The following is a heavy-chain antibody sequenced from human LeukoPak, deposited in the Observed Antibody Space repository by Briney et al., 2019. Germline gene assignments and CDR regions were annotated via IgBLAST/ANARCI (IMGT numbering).Heavy chain of an antibody. CDR2: ISYDGSNK. J-gene: IGHJ4*02. CDR3: ARDHSGFGGYGDYVGIENYFDY. V-gene: IGHV3-30*03. D-gene: IGHD4-17*01. Sequence: PGGSLRLSCAASGFTFSNYWMTWVRQAPGKGLEWVAVISYDGSNKYYADSVKGRFTISRDNSKNTLYLQMNSLRAEDTAVYYCARDHSGFGGYGDYVGIENYFDYWGQGTLVTVSS. CDR1: GFTFSNYW.